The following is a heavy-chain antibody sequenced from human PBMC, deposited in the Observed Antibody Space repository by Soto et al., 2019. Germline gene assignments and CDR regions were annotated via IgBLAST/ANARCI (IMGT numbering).Heavy chain of an antibody. Sequence: SDTLTLTCTVSGGSIRSYYWSWIRQPPGKGLEWIGYIYYSGSTNYNPSLKSRVTISVDTSKNQFSLKLSSVTAADTAVYYCARAQYYYDSSGWYNWFDPWGQGTLVTVS. CDR2: IYYSGST. CDR3: ARAQYYYDSSGWYNWFDP. J-gene: IGHJ5*02. CDR1: GGSIRSYY. D-gene: IGHD3-22*01. V-gene: IGHV4-59*08.